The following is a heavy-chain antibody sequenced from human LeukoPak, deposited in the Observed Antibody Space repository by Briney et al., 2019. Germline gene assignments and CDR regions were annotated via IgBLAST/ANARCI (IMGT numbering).Heavy chain of an antibody. D-gene: IGHD3-16*02. CDR3: TKDHSEYVWGSYRRDDY. J-gene: IGHJ4*02. CDR2: ISGSGDNT. V-gene: IGHV3-23*01. CDR1: GFTVNSYA. Sequence: GGSLRLSCTASGFTVNSYAMSWVRQGPGKGLEWVSAISGSGDNTYHADSVRDRFTISRDKSKNTLYLQMDSLRAEDSAVYYSTKDHSEYVWGSYRRDDYWGQGTLVTVSS.